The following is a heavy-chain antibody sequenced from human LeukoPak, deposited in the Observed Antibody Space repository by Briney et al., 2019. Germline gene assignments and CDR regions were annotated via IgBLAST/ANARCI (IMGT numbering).Heavy chain of an antibody. Sequence: GGSLRLSCAASGVTFSSYSMSWVRQAPGKGLEWVSSISGSGGSTYYADSVKGRFTISRDNSKNTLYLQMNSLRAEDTAVYYCAKSARFDWYIDYWGQGTLVTVSS. CDR2: ISGSGGST. CDR3: AKSARFDWYIDY. D-gene: IGHD3-9*01. J-gene: IGHJ4*02. CDR1: GVTFSSYS. V-gene: IGHV3-23*01.